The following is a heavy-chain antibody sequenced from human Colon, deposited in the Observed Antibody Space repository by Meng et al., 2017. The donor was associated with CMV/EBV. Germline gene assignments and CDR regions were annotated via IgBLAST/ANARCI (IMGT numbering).Heavy chain of an antibody. CDR3: ARPSDNGWYYFDS. Sequence: SETLSLTCTVSGGSISSSNLYWGWIRQPPGRGLEWIGSIHHSGNTYRNPSLWGRVSMSVDTSKNQFFLNLSSVTAADTSIYYCARPSDNGWYYFDSWGQGTLVTVSS. CDR1: GGSISSSNLY. D-gene: IGHD6-19*01. V-gene: IGHV4-39*01. J-gene: IGHJ4*02. CDR2: IHHSGNT.